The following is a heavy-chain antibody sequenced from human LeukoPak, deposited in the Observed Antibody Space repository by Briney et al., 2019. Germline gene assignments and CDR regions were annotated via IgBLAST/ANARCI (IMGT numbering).Heavy chain of an antibody. Sequence: GGSLRLSCAGSGFTFSRHAVTWFLQAPGKRLEWVSTISGSGGSIYYAESVKGRFTISRDNSKNTVYLQMNSLRAEDTAVYYCANDYYGSGSYYNLFGYWGQGTLVTVSS. CDR1: GFTFSRHA. CDR2: ISGSGGSI. CDR3: ANDYYGSGSYYNLFGY. J-gene: IGHJ4*02. V-gene: IGHV3-23*01. D-gene: IGHD3-10*01.